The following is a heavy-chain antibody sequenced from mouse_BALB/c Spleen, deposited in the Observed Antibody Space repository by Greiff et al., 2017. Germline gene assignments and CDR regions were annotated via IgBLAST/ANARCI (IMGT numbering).Heavy chain of an antibody. CDR3: ARHRSYGFAY. V-gene: IGHV4-1*02. CDR1: GFDFSRSW. Sequence: EVKLLESGGGLVQPGGSLKFSCAASGFDFSRSWMSWVRQAPGKGLEWIGEINPDSSTINYTPSLKDKFIISRDNAKNTLYLQMSKVRSEDTALYYCARHRSYGFAYWGQGTLVTVSA. CDR2: INPDSSTI. D-gene: IGHD1-1*01. J-gene: IGHJ3*01.